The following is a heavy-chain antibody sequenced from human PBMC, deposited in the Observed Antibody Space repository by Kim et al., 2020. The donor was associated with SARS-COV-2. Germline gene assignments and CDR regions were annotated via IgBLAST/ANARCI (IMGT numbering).Heavy chain of an antibody. Sequence: GGSLRLSCAASGFTFDDYAMHWVRQAPGKGLEWVSGISWNGGSIGYADSVKGRFTISRDNAKNSLYLQMNSLRAEDTALYYCAKRGELGYDSAKPDYLDYWGQGTLVTVSS. D-gene: IGHD3-22*01. J-gene: IGHJ4*02. CDR2: ISWNGGSI. CDR3: AKRGELGYDSAKPDYLDY. CDR1: GFTFDDYA. V-gene: IGHV3-9*01.